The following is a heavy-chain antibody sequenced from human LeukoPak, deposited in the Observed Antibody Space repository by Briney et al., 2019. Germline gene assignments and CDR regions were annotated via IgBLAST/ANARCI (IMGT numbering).Heavy chain of an antibody. Sequence: GRSLRLSCAASGFTFDNYAMNWVRQVPGKGLEWISLISWNSGTIGYADSVKGRFSISRDNAKNTLYLQMNSLRVEDTAVYCCARGRPHGNDYWGQGTLVTVSS. CDR3: ARGRPHGNDY. CDR2: ISWNSGTI. J-gene: IGHJ4*02. V-gene: IGHV3-9*01. D-gene: IGHD4-23*01. CDR1: GFTFDNYA.